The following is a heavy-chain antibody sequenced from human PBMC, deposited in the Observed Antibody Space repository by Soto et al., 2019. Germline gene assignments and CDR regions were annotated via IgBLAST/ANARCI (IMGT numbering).Heavy chain of an antibody. CDR1: GFTVSSNY. J-gene: IGHJ6*02. CDR2: IYSGGST. Sequence: GGSLRLSCAASGFTVSSNYMSWVRQAPGKGLEWVSVIYSGGSTYYADSVKGRFTISRDNSKNTLYLQMNSLRAEDTAVYYCARGWLWFGELSYYYYGMDVWGQGTTVTVSS. V-gene: IGHV3-66*01. CDR3: ARGWLWFGELSYYYYGMDV. D-gene: IGHD3-10*01.